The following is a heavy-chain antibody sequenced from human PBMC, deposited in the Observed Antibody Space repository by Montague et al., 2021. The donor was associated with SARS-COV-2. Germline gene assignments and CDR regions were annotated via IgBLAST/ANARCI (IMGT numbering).Heavy chain of an antibody. V-gene: IGHV4-59*08. CDR3: ARGGTRDIVLVPSALDY. CDR1: GGSINAYY. CDR2: LYCSGVT. Sequence: SETLSLTCTVAGGSINAYYWTWIRQPPGKGLDWIGFLYCSGVTNYNPSLKSRVTMSLDTSKNQFSLRLSSVTAADTAVYYCARGGTRDIVLVPSALDYWGRGIPVTVSS. D-gene: IGHD2-2*01. J-gene: IGHJ4*02.